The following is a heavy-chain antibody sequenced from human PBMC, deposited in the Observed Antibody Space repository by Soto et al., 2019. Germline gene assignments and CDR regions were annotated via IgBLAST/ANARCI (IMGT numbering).Heavy chain of an antibody. V-gene: IGHV1-18*01. CDR2: ISAHNGNT. J-gene: IGHJ4*02. CDR1: GYAFTTYG. D-gene: IGHD6-6*01. Sequence: QVHLVQSGAEVKKPGASVKVSCKGSGYAFTTYGINWVRQAPGQGLEWMGWISAHNGNTNYAQKIQGRVTVTRDTPTSPAYMERRSLSSDDTAVYYCARGRDGDYWGQGALVTVSS. CDR3: ARGRDGDY.